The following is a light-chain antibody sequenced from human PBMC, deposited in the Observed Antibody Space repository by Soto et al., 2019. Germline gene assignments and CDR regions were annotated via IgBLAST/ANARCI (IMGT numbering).Light chain of an antibody. V-gene: IGKV1-39*01. J-gene: IGKJ4*01. CDR3: QNYNSAPL. Sequence: DIEMTQSPSSLSASVGDTVTITCRASQSISGYLNWYQQKPGKAPKLLIYAASSLQSGVPSRFSGSGSGTDFTLTISSLQPEDFATYYCQNYNSAPLFGGGTKVDI. CDR2: AAS. CDR1: QSISGY.